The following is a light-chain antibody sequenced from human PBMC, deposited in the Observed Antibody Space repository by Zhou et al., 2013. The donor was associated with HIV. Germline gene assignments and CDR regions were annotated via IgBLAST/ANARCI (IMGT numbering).Light chain of an antibody. CDR1: QSLLHSNGYNY. Sequence: DIVMTQSPLSLPVTPGEPAPISCRSSQSLLHSNGYNYLDWYLQKPGQSPQLLIYLGSNRASGVPDRFSGSGSGTDFTLKISRVEAEDVGVYYCMQGTHWPGTFGQGTRVEIK. V-gene: IGKV2-28*01. CDR2: LGS. J-gene: IGKJ1*01. CDR3: MQGTHWPGT.